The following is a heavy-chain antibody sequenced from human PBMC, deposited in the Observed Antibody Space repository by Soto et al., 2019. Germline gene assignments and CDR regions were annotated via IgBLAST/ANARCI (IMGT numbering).Heavy chain of an antibody. J-gene: IGHJ4*02. CDR2: IRNQVNSHST. CDR3: AKVSVSDYSFDY. CDR1: GFTFSDHY. V-gene: IGHV3-72*01. D-gene: IGHD2-21*01. Sequence: EVQLVESGGGVVQPGGSLRLSCAASGFTFSDHYIDWVRQAPGKGLEWVGRIRNQVNSHSTEYAASVKVRFTISRDDSKNALDLQMNSLKTEDTAVYYCAKVSVSDYSFDYWGQGILVTVSS.